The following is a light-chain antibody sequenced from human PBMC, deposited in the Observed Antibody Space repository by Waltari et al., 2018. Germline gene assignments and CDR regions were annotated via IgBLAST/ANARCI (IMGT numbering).Light chain of an antibody. V-gene: IGKV1-5*03. J-gene: IGKJ1*01. CDR1: QSVGIY. Sequence: DIQMTLSPSTRSASVGARVTIPCRASQSVGIYLAWYLQKPGKAPKLLIYQASSVESGVSSRFSGGGSGTDFTLSISSLQPDDFGTYYCQQYFTYLGTFGQGTKVDVK. CDR3: QQYFTYLGT. CDR2: QAS.